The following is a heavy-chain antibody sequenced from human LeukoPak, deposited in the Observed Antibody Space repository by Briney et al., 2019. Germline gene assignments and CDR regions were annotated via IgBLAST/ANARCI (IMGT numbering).Heavy chain of an antibody. Sequence: GGSLRLSCAASGFTFSDYYMSWIRQAPGKGLEWVSYISSSSSYTNYADSVKGRFTISRDNAKNSLYLQMNSPRAEDTAVYYCARPSGSSGWYARGFDPWGQGTLVTVSS. V-gene: IGHV3-11*06. J-gene: IGHJ5*02. D-gene: IGHD6-19*01. CDR3: ARPSGSSGWYARGFDP. CDR1: GFTFSDYY. CDR2: ISSSSSYT.